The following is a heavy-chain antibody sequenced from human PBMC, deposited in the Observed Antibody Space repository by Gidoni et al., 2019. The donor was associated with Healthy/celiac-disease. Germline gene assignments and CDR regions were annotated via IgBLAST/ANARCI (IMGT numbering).Heavy chain of an antibody. CDR3: ARGTYYDFWSGYYSLFDY. D-gene: IGHD3-3*01. J-gene: IGHJ4*02. CDR1: GFTFRSYA. Sequence: QVQLVESGGGVVQPGRSLRLSCAASGFTFRSYAMHWVRQAPGKGLEWVAVISYDGSNKYYADSVKGRFTISRDNSKNTLYLQMNSLRAEDTAVYYCARGTYYDFWSGYYSLFDYWGQGTLVTVSS. V-gene: IGHV3-30-3*01. CDR2: ISYDGSNK.